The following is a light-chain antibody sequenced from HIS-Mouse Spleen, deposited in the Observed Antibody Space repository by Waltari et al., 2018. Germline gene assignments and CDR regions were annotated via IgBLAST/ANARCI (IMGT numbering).Light chain of an antibody. V-gene: IGLV2-23*01. CDR3: CSYAGSSTLV. CDR1: SSDVGSYNL. CDR2: EGS. J-gene: IGLJ3*02. Sequence: QSALTQPASVSGSPGQSITISCTGTSSDVGSYNLVSWYQQHPGKAPKLMIYEGSKRPSGVSNRFSGSKSGNTASLTISGLQAEDEADYYCCSYAGSSTLVFGGGT.